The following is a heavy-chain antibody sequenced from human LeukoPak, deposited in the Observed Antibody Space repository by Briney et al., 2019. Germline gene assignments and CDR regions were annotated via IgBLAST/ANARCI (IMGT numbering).Heavy chain of an antibody. CDR1: GFTVSNHY. CDR3: ARGSSWPMFDI. Sequence: PGGSLRLSCVASGFTVSNHYMSWVRQTPGKGLEWVSITYSGGSTYYADSVKGRFTISRDNSKNTLFLQMNSLRGEDTAVYCCARGSSWPMFDIWGQGTMVTVSS. V-gene: IGHV3-66*02. CDR2: TYSGGST. D-gene: IGHD6-13*01. J-gene: IGHJ3*02.